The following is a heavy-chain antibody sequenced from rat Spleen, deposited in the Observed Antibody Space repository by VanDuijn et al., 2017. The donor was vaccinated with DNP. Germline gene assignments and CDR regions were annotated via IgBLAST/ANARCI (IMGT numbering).Heavy chain of an antibody. D-gene: IGHD1-12*02. J-gene: IGHJ2*01. CDR2: INTGSGGT. CDR3: ARPNYDGSYYYSYYFEY. Sequence: QVQLQQSGAELAKPGSSVKISCRASGYTFTTYYIGWIKQTTRQGLEDIGYINTGSGGTNYNEKFKGKATLTVDKSSSTAFMQLSSLTPDDSAVYYCARPNYDGSYYYSYYFEYWGQGVMVTVSS. V-gene: IGHV1-43*01. CDR1: GYTFTTYY.